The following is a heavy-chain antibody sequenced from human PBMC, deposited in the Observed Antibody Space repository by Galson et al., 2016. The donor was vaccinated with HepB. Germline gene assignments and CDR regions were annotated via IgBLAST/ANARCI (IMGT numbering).Heavy chain of an antibody. Sequence: SLRLSCAASGFPFSRYRMTWVRQAPGKGLEWLSYISSSSSSTTIYYADSVRGRFTISRANAKNSLYLQMNSLRDEDTGMYYCARDKRIRHDYVWATWDEDSTYYFDYWGQGTLVTVSS. J-gene: IGHJ4*02. CDR2: ISSSSSSTTI. CDR3: ARDKRIRHDYVWATWDEDSTYYFDY. V-gene: IGHV3-48*02. CDR1: GFPFSRYR. D-gene: IGHD3-16*01.